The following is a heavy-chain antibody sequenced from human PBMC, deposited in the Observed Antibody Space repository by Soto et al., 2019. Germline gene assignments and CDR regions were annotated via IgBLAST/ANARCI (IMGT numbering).Heavy chain of an antibody. CDR2: INSDGSST. CDR3: ASPSSSGQNYYYYYGMDV. D-gene: IGHD6-13*01. V-gene: IGHV3-74*01. J-gene: IGHJ6*02. CDR1: GFTFSSYW. Sequence: GGSLRLSCAASGFTFSSYWMHWVRQAPGKGLVWVSRINSDGSSTSYADSVKGRFTISRDNAKNTLYLQMNSLRAEDTAVYYCASPSSSGQNYYYYYGMDVWGQGTTVTVSS.